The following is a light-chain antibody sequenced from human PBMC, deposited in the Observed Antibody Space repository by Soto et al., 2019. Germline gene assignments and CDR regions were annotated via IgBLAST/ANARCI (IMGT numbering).Light chain of an antibody. CDR1: SSNIGSNT. V-gene: IGLV1-44*01. Sequence: QPVLTQSPSASRTPGQRVSISCSGSSSNIGSNTVSWYQHVPGTAPKLLIYSNDQRPSAVPGRFSGSKSGSSASLAISGLQSEDETYYYCATWDDSLNVVFGGGTKLTVL. J-gene: IGLJ3*02. CDR3: ATWDDSLNVV. CDR2: SND.